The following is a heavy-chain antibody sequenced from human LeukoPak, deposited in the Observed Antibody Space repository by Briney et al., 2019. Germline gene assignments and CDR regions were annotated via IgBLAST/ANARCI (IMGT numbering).Heavy chain of an antibody. CDR3: ANKPAGFDP. CDR2: IWFDGTNK. J-gene: IGHJ5*02. D-gene: IGHD1-14*01. CDR1: GFTFSSYG. V-gene: IGHV3-30*02. Sequence: GGSLRLSCAASGFTFSSYGMHWVRQAPGKGLEWVAFIWFDGTNKYYADSVKGRFTISRDNSKNTLYLQMNSLRAEDTAVYYCANKPAGFDPWGQGTLVTVSS.